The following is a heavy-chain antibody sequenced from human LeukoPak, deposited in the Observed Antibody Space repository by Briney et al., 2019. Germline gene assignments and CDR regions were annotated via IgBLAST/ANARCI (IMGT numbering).Heavy chain of an antibody. V-gene: IGHV4-59*01. CDR1: VGSISIYY. J-gene: IGHJ3*02. CDR3: ATFPWVAVGGAFDI. Sequence: PSETLSLTCTVSVGSISIYYWSCIRQPPGKGLEWSGYIYYSGSTNYNPSLKSRVTISVDTSKNQFSLKLSSVTAADTAVYYCATFPWVAVGGAFDIWGQGTMVTVSS. CDR2: IYYSGST. D-gene: IGHD6-19*01.